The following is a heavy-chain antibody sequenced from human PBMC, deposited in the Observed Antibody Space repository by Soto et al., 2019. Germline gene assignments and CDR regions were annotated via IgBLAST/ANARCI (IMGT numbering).Heavy chain of an antibody. CDR1: GGSIRSGGYY. J-gene: IGHJ6*02. CDR2: IYYSGNT. CDR3: ARDRLMATAGTARNYFGLDV. V-gene: IGHV4-31*03. Sequence: QVQLQESGPGLVKPSQTLFLTCTVSGGSIRSGGYYWSWVRQNPRKGLEWIGNIYYSGNTYYNPSLKSRLTISVDTSKNQFSLNLSSVTAADTAVYYCARDRLMATAGTARNYFGLDVWGQGTTVTVSS. D-gene: IGHD5-18*01.